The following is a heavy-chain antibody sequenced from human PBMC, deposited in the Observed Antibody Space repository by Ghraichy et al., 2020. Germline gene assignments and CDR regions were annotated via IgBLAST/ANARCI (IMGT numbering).Heavy chain of an antibody. V-gene: IGHV3-30*18. J-gene: IGHJ4*02. CDR2: ISYDGNNK. Sequence: LSLTCAASGFTFSNYGMHWVRQAPGKGLEWVAVISYDGNNKYYADSVKGRFTISRDNSKNTLFLQMNSLRAEDTAVYYCAKDTENCSGDTCYYDHFDYWDQGTLVTVSS. D-gene: IGHD2-15*01. CDR1: GFTFSNYG. CDR3: AKDTENCSGDTCYYDHFDY.